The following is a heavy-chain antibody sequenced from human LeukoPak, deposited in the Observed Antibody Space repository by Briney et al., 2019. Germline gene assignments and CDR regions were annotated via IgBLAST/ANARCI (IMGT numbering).Heavy chain of an antibody. Sequence: ASVKVSCKASGYTFTSYDIDWVRQATGQGLEWMGWMNPNSGNTGYAQKFQGRVTMTRNTSISTAYMELSSLRSEDTAVYYCARDHRAFYDAAPYYYMDVWGKGTTVTISS. V-gene: IGHV1-8*01. CDR1: GYTFTSYD. CDR3: ARDHRAFYDAAPYYYMDV. D-gene: IGHD3-3*01. J-gene: IGHJ6*03. CDR2: MNPNSGNT.